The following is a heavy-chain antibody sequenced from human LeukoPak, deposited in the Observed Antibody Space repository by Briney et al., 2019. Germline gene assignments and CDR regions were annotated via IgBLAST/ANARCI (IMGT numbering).Heavy chain of an antibody. CDR1: GFTFSSHA. V-gene: IGHV3-30-3*01. J-gene: IGHJ4*02. CDR3: ARDLTMISPSGPFDY. CDR2: ISYDGSNK. D-gene: IGHD3-22*01. Sequence: RGSLRLSCAASGFTFSSHAMHWVRQAPGKGLDWVAVISYDGSNKYYADSVQGRFTISRDISRNTLYLQMDSLRSEDTALYYCARDLTMISPSGPFDYWGQGTLVTVSS.